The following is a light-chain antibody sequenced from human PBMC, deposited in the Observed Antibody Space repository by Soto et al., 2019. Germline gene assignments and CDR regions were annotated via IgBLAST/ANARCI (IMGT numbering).Light chain of an antibody. J-gene: IGKJ3*01. CDR2: WAS. CDR3: QQYYSTLFT. Sequence: DIVMTQSPDSLAVPLGERANINCKSSQSVLYSSNNKNYLAWYQQKPGQPPKLLIYWASTRESGVPDRFSGSGSGTDFTLTISSLQAEDVALYYCQQYYSTLFTFGPGTKVDIK. V-gene: IGKV4-1*01. CDR1: QSVLYSSNNKNY.